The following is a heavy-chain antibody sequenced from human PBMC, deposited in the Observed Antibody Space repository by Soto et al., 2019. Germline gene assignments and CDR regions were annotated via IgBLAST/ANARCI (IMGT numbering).Heavy chain of an antibody. CDR2: IRSGRDT. Sequence: LRLSCAVSGFTFSNYYIHWVRQAPGKGLEWVSSIRSGRDTFYADSVKGRFSISRDGATSSVSLQMNSLRGEDTAVYFCAREETAWPLAYGLDVWGQGTTVTVSS. V-gene: IGHV3-21*01. CDR3: AREETAWPLAYGLDV. J-gene: IGHJ6*02. D-gene: IGHD2-21*02. CDR1: GFTFSNYY.